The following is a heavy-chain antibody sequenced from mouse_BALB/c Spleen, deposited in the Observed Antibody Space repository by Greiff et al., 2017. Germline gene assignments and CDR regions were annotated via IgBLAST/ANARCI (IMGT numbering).Heavy chain of an antibody. V-gene: IGHV1-69*01. CDR1: GYTFTDYW. CDR2: IDTSDSYT. D-gene: IGHD2-1*01. J-gene: IGHJ3*01. CDR3: ARGDGNYGRAWFAY. Sequence: VQLQQPGAELVMPGASVKMSCKASGYTFTDYWMHWVKQRPGQGLEWIGAIDTSDSYTSYNQKFKGKATLTVDESSSTAYMQLSSLTSEDSAVYYCARGDGNYGRAWFAYWGQGTLVTVSA.